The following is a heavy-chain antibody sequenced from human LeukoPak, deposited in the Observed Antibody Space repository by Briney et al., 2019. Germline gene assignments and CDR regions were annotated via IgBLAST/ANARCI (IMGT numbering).Heavy chain of an antibody. CDR2: IYYTGST. CDR1: GASISTYY. J-gene: IGHJ3*02. V-gene: IGHV4-59*01. Sequence: PSETLSLTCTVSGASISTYYWSWVRQSPGKGLEWIGYIYYTGSTNYDPSLKSRVTMSVDTSKNQFSLNLRSVTAADTAVYYCARDPHRAFDIWGQGTMVTVSS. CDR3: ARDPHRAFDI.